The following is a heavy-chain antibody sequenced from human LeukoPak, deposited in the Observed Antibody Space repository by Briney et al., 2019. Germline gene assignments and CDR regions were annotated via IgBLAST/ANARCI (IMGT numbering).Heavy chain of an antibody. V-gene: IGHV3-30-3*01. J-gene: IGHJ4*02. CDR1: GFTFSSYA. D-gene: IGHD5-24*01. CDR3: ARAVEMDTTSGSDY. Sequence: PGGSLRLSCAASGFTFSSYAMHWVRQAPGKGLEWVAVISYDGSNKYYADSVKGRFTISRDNAKNSLYLQMNSLRAEDTAVYYCARAVEMDTTSGSDYWGQGTLVTVSS. CDR2: ISYDGSNK.